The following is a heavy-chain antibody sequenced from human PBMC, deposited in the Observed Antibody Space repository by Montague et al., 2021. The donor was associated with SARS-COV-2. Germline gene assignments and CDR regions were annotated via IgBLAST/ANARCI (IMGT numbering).Heavy chain of an antibody. Sequence: PALVKPTQTLTLTCTFSGFSLSTSGMCVSWIRQPPGKALEWLALIDWDDDNYYSTSLKTRLPISKDTSKNQVVLTMTNMDPVDTATYYCSRMAAEQQLVLSGGCCYYGMDVWGQGTTVTVSS. CDR3: SRMAAEQQLVLSGGCCYYGMDV. V-gene: IGHV2-70*01. CDR1: GFSLSTSGMC. D-gene: IGHD6-13*01. CDR2: IDWDDDN. J-gene: IGHJ6*02.